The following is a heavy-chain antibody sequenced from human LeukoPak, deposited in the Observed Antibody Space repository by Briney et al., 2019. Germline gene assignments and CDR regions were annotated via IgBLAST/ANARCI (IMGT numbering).Heavy chain of an antibody. CDR3: ARDWLLYYYDSRGSQRADAFDI. Sequence: GGSPRLSCAASGFTFSSYWMSWVCQAPGKGLEWVANIKQDGSEKYYVDSVKGRFTISRDNAKNSLYLQMNSLRGEDTAVYYCARDWLLYYYDSRGSQRADAFDIWAHGTMVTVSS. J-gene: IGHJ3*02. D-gene: IGHD3-22*01. V-gene: IGHV3-7*01. CDR1: GFTFSSYW. CDR2: IKQDGSEK.